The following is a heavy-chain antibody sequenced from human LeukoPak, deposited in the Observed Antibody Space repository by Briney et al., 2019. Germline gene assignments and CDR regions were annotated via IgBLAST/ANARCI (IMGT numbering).Heavy chain of an antibody. D-gene: IGHD6-13*01. Sequence: GGSLRLSCAASGFTFSSYAMHWVRQAPGKGPEWVAVISYDGSNKYYADSVKGRFTISRDNSKNTLYLQMNSLRAEDTAVYYCARDRSVAAAGTPDYWGQGTLVTVSS. CDR1: GFTFSSYA. CDR3: ARDRSVAAAGTPDY. CDR2: ISYDGSNK. V-gene: IGHV3-30*04. J-gene: IGHJ4*02.